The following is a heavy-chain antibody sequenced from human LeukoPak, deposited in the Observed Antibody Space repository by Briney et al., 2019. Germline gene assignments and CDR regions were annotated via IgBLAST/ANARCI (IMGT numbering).Heavy chain of an antibody. D-gene: IGHD3-10*01. V-gene: IGHV4-30-4*01. CDR1: GGSISSGDYY. Sequence: PSETLSLTCTVSGGSISSGDYYWSWIRQPPGKGLEWIGYIYYSGSTYYNPSLKSRVTISVDTSKNQFSLKLSSVTAADTAVYYCARDQHYYGSGRWGNWFDPWGQGTLVTVSS. J-gene: IGHJ5*02. CDR3: ARDQHYYGSGRWGNWFDP. CDR2: IYYSGST.